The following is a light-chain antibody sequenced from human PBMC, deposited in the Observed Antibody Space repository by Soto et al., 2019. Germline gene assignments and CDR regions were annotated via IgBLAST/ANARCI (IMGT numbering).Light chain of an antibody. Sequence: QSALTQPASVSGSPGQSITISCTGTSSDVGNYNYVSWFQQHPGKAPKLMIYEVNNRSSGVSDRFFGSKSGNTASLTISGLQSEDEADYYCTSYTSSSTSDVFGTGTKVTVL. CDR3: TSYTSSSTSDV. J-gene: IGLJ1*01. CDR1: SSDVGNYNY. CDR2: EVN. V-gene: IGLV2-14*01.